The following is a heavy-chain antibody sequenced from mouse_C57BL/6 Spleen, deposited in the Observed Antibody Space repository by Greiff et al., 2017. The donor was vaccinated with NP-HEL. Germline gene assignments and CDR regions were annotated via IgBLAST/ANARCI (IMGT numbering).Heavy chain of an antibody. CDR3: AREGDDYDGDYFDY. CDR1: GYTFTSYW. D-gene: IGHD2-4*01. Sequence: QVQLQQPGAELVRPGSSVKLSCKASGYTFTSYWMDWVKQRPGQGLEWIGNIYPSDSETHYNQKFKDKATLTVDKSSSTAYMQLSSLTSEDSAVYYCAREGDDYDGDYFDYWGQGTTLTVSS. V-gene: IGHV1-61*01. CDR2: IYPSDSET. J-gene: IGHJ2*01.